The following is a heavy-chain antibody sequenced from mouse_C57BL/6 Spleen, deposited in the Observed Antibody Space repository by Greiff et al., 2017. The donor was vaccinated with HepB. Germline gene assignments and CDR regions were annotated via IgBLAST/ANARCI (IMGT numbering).Heavy chain of an antibody. CDR1: GFTFSDYY. D-gene: IGHD2-4*01. Sequence: EVKVVESEGGLVQPGSSMKLSCTASGFTFSDYYMAWVRQVPEKGLEWVANINYDGSSTYYLDSLKSRFIISRDNAKNILYLQMSSLKSEDTATYYCARNYDYDVGYAMDYWGQGTSVTVSS. V-gene: IGHV5-16*01. J-gene: IGHJ4*01. CDR3: ARNYDYDVGYAMDY. CDR2: INYDGSST.